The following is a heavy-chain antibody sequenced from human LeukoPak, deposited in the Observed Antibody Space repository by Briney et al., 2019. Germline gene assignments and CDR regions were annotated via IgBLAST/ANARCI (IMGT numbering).Heavy chain of an antibody. Sequence: SGGSLRLSCVASGFTFSDYFMSWIRQAPGKGLEWLSFINSAGDNIYYADSVKGRFTISRDNSKNTLYLQMNSLRAEDTAVYYCARDRTLSYDSSGYPREWGQGTLVTVSS. V-gene: IGHV3-11*04. D-gene: IGHD3-22*01. CDR3: ARDRTLSYDSSGYPRE. J-gene: IGHJ4*02. CDR1: GFTFSDYF. CDR2: INSAGDNI.